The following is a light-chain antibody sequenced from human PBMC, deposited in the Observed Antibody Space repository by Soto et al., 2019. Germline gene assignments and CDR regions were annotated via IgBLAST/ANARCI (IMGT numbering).Light chain of an antibody. Sequence: EIVLTQSPGTLSLSPGERATLSCRASQSVSSSYLAWHQQKPGQAPRLLIYGASSRATGIPDRFSGSGSGTDFTLTISRLEPEDFAVYYCQQYNNWWTFGQGTKVDIK. CDR2: GAS. J-gene: IGKJ1*01. V-gene: IGKV3-20*01. CDR3: QQYNNWWT. CDR1: QSVSSSY.